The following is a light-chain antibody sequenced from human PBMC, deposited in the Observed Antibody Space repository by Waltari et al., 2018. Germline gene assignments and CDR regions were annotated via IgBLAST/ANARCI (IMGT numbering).Light chain of an antibody. Sequence: IVLTQSPATLSLSPGERATISCRASQRVDMYLAWYQQKPGQAPRLLIYDTSNRATDIPARFSGSGSETYFSLTISSLEPEDFAVYYCQQRRNWPLTFGGGTKVEIK. CDR3: QQRRNWPLT. CDR2: DTS. V-gene: IGKV3-11*01. J-gene: IGKJ4*01. CDR1: QRVDMY.